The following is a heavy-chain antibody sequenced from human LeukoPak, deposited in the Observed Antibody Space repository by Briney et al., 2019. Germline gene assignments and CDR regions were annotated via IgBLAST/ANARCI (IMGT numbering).Heavy chain of an antibody. V-gene: IGHV3-23*01. CDR3: AKFHCSSTSCYYFDY. D-gene: IGHD2-2*01. J-gene: IGHJ4*02. CDR1: GFTFSSYA. CDR2: ISGSGGNT. Sequence: GGSLRLSCAASGFTFSSYAMSWVRQAPGKGLEWVSLISGSGGNTHYADSVKGRFTISRDNSKNTLSLQMNSLRAEDTAVYYCAKFHCSSTSCYYFDYWGQGTLVTVSS.